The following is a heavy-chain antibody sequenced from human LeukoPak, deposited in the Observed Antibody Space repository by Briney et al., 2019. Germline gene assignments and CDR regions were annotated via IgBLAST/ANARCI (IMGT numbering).Heavy chain of an antibody. J-gene: IGHJ5*02. CDR2: ISSNGGST. Sequence: GGSLRLSCAASGFTFSSYAMHWVRQAPGKGLEYVSAISSNGGSTYYANSVKGRFTISRDNSKNTLYLQMGSLRAEDMAVYYCARDGDGYYDSSGYPNWFDPWGQGTLVTVSS. CDR1: GFTFSSYA. CDR3: ARDGDGYYDSSGYPNWFDP. D-gene: IGHD3-22*01. V-gene: IGHV3-64*01.